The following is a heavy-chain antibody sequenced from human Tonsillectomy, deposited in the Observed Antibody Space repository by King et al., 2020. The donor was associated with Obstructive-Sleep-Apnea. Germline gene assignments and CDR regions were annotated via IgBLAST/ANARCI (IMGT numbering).Heavy chain of an antibody. Sequence: VQLVESGGGLVQPGRSLRLSCAASGFTFDDYAMHWVRQAPGKGLEGVSGNSWNSGSIGYVDSVKGRFTISRDNAKNSLYLQMNSLRAEDTALYYCVKGAGASNYWYFDLWGRGTLVTVSS. CDR3: VKGAGASNYWYFDL. CDR2: NSWNSGSI. J-gene: IGHJ2*01. D-gene: IGHD1-26*01. V-gene: IGHV3-9*01. CDR1: GFTFDDYA.